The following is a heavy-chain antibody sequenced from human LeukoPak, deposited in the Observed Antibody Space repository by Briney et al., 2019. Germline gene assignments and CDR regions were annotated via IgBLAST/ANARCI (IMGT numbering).Heavy chain of an antibody. CDR1: GYTFTGYY. CDR2: INPNSGGT. Sequence: ASVKVSCKASGYTFTGYYMHWVRQAPGQGLEWMGWINPNSGGTNYAQKFQGRVTMTRDTSISTAYMELSSLRSEDTAVYYCARGTIYCSRTTCQDAFDIWGQGTMVTVSS. CDR3: ARGTIYCSRTTCQDAFDI. J-gene: IGHJ3*02. D-gene: IGHD2-2*01. V-gene: IGHV1-2*02.